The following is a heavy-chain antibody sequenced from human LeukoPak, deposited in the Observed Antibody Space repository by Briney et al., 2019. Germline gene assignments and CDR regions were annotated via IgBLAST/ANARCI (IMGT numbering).Heavy chain of an antibody. V-gene: IGHV3-21*01. J-gene: IGHJ4*02. Sequence: GGSLRLSCAASGFTFSNVWMSWVRQAPGKGLEWVSSISSSSSYIYYTDSVKGRFTISRDNAKNSLYLQMNSLRADDTAIYYCARVSLGAAAGTSRWGQGTLVTVSS. D-gene: IGHD6-13*01. CDR3: ARVSLGAAAGTSR. CDR1: GFTFSNVW. CDR2: ISSSSSYI.